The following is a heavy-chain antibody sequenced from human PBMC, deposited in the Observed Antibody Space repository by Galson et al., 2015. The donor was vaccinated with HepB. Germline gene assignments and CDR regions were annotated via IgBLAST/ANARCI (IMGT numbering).Heavy chain of an antibody. Sequence: LSLTCTVSGGSISSGGYYWSWIRQHPGKGLEWIGYIYYSGSTYYNPSLKSRVTISVDTSKNQFSLKLSSVTAADTAVYYCARAYCSSTSCYIDYWGQGTLVTVSS. CDR3: ARAYCSSTSCYIDY. CDR2: IYYSGST. J-gene: IGHJ4*02. V-gene: IGHV4-31*03. CDR1: GGSISSGGYY. D-gene: IGHD2-2*01.